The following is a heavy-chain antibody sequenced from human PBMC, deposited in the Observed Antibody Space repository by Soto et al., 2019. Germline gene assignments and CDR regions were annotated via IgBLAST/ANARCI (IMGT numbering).Heavy chain of an antibody. J-gene: IGHJ6*03. V-gene: IGHV1-8*01. CDR2: MSPNSGNT. CDR1: GYTFTSYD. CDR3: ARFPSYYYYMDV. Sequence: ASVKVSCKASGYTFTSYDINWVRQATGQGLEWMGWMSPNSGNTGYAQKFQGRVTMTRNTSISTAYMELSSLRSEDTAVYYCARFPSYYYYMDVWGKGTTVTVSS.